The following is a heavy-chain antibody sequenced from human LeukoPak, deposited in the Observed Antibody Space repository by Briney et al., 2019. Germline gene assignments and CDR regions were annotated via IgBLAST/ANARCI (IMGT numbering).Heavy chain of an antibody. CDR3: ARGVGYDSSGYYVPDNAFDI. D-gene: IGHD3-22*01. J-gene: IGHJ3*02. V-gene: IGHV4-59*01. Sequence: SETLSLTCTVSGGSISSYYWSWIRQPPGKGLEWIGYIYYSGSTNYNPPLKSRVTISVDTSKNQFSLKLSSVTAADTAVYYCARGVGYDSSGYYVPDNAFDIWGQGTMVTVSS. CDR1: GGSISSYY. CDR2: IYYSGST.